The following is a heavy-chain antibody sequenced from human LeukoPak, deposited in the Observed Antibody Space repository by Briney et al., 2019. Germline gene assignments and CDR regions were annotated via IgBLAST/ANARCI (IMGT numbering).Heavy chain of an antibody. Sequence: PGGSLRLSCAASGFTFSSYGMHWVRQAPGKGLEWVAVISYDGSNKYYADSVKGRFTISRDNSKNTLYLQMNSLRAEDTAVYYCAELPVPGSPAFDYWGQGTLVTVSS. J-gene: IGHJ4*02. CDR3: AELPVPGSPAFDY. V-gene: IGHV3-30*18. CDR2: ISYDGSNK. D-gene: IGHD1-26*01. CDR1: GFTFSSYG.